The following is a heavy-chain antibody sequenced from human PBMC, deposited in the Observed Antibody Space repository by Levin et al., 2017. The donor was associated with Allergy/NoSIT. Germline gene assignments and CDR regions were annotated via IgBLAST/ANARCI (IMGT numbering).Heavy chain of an antibody. CDR1: GYIFTNYW. CDR2: IYPGDSDT. CDR3: ARPPDSYGSGSYYFAY. Sequence: GGSLRLSCKGSGYIFTNYWIGWVRQMPGKGLEWMGLIYPGDSDTRYSPSFQGQVTISADKSISTAYLQWSSLKASDTAMYYCARPPDSYGSGSYYFAYWGQGTLVTVSS. V-gene: IGHV5-51*01. D-gene: IGHD3-10*01. J-gene: IGHJ4*02.